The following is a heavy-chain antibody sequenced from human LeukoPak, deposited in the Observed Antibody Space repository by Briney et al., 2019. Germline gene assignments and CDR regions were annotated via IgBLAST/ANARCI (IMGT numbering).Heavy chain of an antibody. CDR2: ISVYNGNT. CDR1: GYIFTNHG. V-gene: IGHV1-18*01. CDR3: ARGESGIQH. Sequence: GASVKVSCKASGYIFTNHGIRGVRQAPGQGLEWMGWISVYNGNTNYAQKLQGRVTMTTDTSTSTAYMELRSLRSDDTAVYYCARGESGIQHWGQGTLVTVSS. J-gene: IGHJ1*01.